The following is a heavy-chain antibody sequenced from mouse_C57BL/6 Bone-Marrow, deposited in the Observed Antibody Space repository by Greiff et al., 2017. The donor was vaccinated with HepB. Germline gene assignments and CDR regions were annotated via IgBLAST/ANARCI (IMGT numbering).Heavy chain of an antibody. Sequence: EVQLVESGPGLAKPSQTLSLTCSVTGYSITSDYWNWIRKLPVNTLEYMGYISYSGSTYYNPSLKSRISITRDTSKNQYYLQLNSVTTEDTATYYCARGLGRRGNSFDYWGQGTTLTVSS. J-gene: IGHJ2*01. CDR1: GYSITSDY. CDR3: ARGLGRRGNSFDY. CDR2: ISYSGST. V-gene: IGHV3-8*01. D-gene: IGHD4-1*01.